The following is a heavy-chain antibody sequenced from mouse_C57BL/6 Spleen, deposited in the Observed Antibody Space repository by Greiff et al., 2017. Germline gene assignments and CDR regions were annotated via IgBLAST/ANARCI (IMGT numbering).Heavy chain of an antibody. CDR3: ARKELRGYFDY. Sequence: QVQLQQSGPGLVQPSQSLSITCTVSGFSLTSYGVHWVRQSPGKGLEWLGVIWSGGSTDSNAAFISRLSISKDNSKSQVFFKLNSLQADDTAIYYCARKELRGYFDYWGQGTTLTVSS. J-gene: IGHJ2*01. D-gene: IGHD1-1*01. CDR1: GFSLTSYG. CDR2: IWSGGST. V-gene: IGHV2-2*01.